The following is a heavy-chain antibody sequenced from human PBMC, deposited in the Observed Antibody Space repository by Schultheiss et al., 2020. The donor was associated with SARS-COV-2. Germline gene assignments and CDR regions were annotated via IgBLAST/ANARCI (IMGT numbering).Heavy chain of an antibody. V-gene: IGHV1-69*04. CDR2: IIPILGIA. Sequence: SVKVSCKASGGTFSSYAISWVRQAPGQGLEWMGRIIPILGIANYAQKFQGRVTITADKSTSTAYMELSSLRSEDTAVYYCARDRGAMGYCSSTSCYTPGDYWGQGTLVTVSS. J-gene: IGHJ4*02. CDR3: ARDRGAMGYCSSTSCYTPGDY. CDR1: GGTFSSYA. D-gene: IGHD2-2*02.